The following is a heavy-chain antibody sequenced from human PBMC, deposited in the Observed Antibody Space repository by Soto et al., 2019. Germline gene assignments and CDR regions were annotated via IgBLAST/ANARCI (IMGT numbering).Heavy chain of an antibody. D-gene: IGHD3-3*01. CDR1: GFTFGRYA. V-gene: IGHV3-23*01. J-gene: IGHJ3*02. CDR2: LSGNGGST. Sequence: EVRLLESGGGLVQPGGSLRLSCAASGFTFGRYAMTWVRQAPGKGLEWVSSLSGNGGSTYYADSVKGRFTISRDNSKDMLHLQMYSLRAEDTAVYYCAKDARILDYDFWSGCNDAFDIWGQGTMVTVSS. CDR3: AKDARILDYDFWSGCNDAFDI.